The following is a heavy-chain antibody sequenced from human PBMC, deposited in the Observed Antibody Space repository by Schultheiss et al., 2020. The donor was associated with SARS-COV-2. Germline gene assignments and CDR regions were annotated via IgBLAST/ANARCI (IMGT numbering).Heavy chain of an antibody. V-gene: IGHV4-39*07. CDR2: IYYSGST. CDR3: ARVGTTILYDY. Sequence: SETLSLTCTVSGGSISSSNYYWGWIRQPPGKGLEWLGTIYYSGSTYYNPSLKSRVTMSVDTSKSQFSLNLNSVTAADTAVYYCARVGTTILYDYWGQGTLVTVSS. D-gene: IGHD1-26*01. CDR1: GGSISSSNYY. J-gene: IGHJ4*02.